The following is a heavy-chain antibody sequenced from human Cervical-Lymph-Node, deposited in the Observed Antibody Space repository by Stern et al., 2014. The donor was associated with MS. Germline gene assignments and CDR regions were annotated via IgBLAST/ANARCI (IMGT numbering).Heavy chain of an antibody. D-gene: IGHD1-26*01. CDR2: ITSRSSFL. J-gene: IGHJ4*02. Sequence: EDQLVESGGGLVKPGGSLRLSCVASEFTFSSYSMNWVRQAPGKGLEWVATITSRSSFLYYADSVKGRFTISRDNAKNSLYLQMDSLSAEDTAVYYCAREKLGGATTFDYWGQGTLVTVSS. V-gene: IGHV3-21*01. CDR3: AREKLGGATTFDY. CDR1: EFTFSSYS.